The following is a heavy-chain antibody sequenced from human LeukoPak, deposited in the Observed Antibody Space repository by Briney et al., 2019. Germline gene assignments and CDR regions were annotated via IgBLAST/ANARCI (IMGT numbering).Heavy chain of an antibody. D-gene: IGHD2/OR15-2a*01. V-gene: IGHV3-74*01. Sequence: GGSLRLSCAASGFTFSSSWIHWVRQAPGKGLGWVSRINNDGSDAIYADSVKGRFAMSRDNAKNTVYLQMNGLRAEDTAVYYCTRGAGFHAFDIWGQGTMVTVSS. J-gene: IGHJ3*02. CDR1: GFTFSSSW. CDR2: INNDGSDA. CDR3: TRGAGFHAFDI.